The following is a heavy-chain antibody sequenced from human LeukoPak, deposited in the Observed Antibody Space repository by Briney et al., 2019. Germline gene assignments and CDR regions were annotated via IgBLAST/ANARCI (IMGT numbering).Heavy chain of an antibody. Sequence: GGSLRLSCTVSGFTFRDHAMSWVRQAPGKGLEWVGFIRRKTYGGTTEYAASVKGRFIISRDDSTSIAYLQMNSLKTEDTAVYYCTRGPIQLWLYHGMDVWGQGTTVTVSS. J-gene: IGHJ6*02. CDR2: IRRKTYGGTT. V-gene: IGHV3-49*04. CDR1: GFTFRDHA. D-gene: IGHD5-18*01. CDR3: TRGPIQLWLYHGMDV.